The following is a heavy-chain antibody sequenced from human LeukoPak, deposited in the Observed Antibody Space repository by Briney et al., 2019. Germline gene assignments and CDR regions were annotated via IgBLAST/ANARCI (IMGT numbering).Heavy chain of an antibody. V-gene: IGHV4-59*12. CDR2: IYYSGST. CDR3: ARSRGRGYSDY. J-gene: IGHJ4*02. Sequence: PSETLSLTCTVSGGSISSYYWSWIRQPPGKGLEWIGYIYYSGSTNYNPSLKSRVTISVDTSKNQFSLQLSSVTAADTAVYYCARSRGRGYSDYWGQGTLVTVSS. D-gene: IGHD6-25*01. CDR1: GGSISSYY.